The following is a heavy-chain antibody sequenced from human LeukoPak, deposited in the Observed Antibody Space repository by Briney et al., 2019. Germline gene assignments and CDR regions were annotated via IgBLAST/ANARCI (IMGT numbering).Heavy chain of an antibody. D-gene: IGHD2-2*01. Sequence: SETLSLTCTVSGGSISSPNYYWGWIRQPPGKGLEWIGSFYYTGRTYYNPSLKSRVTISVDTSKNQFSLKLSSVTAADTAVYYCARTQDIVVVPAARGNWFDPWGQGTLVTVSS. J-gene: IGHJ5*02. CDR3: ARTQDIVVVPAARGNWFDP. V-gene: IGHV4-39*01. CDR2: FYYTGRT. CDR1: GGSISSPNYY.